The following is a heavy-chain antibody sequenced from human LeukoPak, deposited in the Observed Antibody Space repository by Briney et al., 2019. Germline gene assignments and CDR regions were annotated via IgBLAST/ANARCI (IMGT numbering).Heavy chain of an antibody. CDR2: IRQDGGEK. CDR3: ARGGTAAGLYFDL. D-gene: IGHD6-13*01. CDR1: GFTFTDYW. J-gene: IGHJ4*01. Sequence: GGSLRLSCAVSGFTFTDYWMNWVRQAPGKGLEWVASIRQDGGEKSYVDSVKGRFTISRDNTKSSLYLRINSLRAEDTAVYYCARGGTAAGLYFDLWGQGTLVTVSS. V-gene: IGHV3-7*01.